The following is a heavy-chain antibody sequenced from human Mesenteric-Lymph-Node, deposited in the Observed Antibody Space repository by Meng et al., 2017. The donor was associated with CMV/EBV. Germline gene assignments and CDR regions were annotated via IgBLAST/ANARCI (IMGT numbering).Heavy chain of an antibody. CDR3: AKYESRTMLDY. Sequence: CTVSGGSISTGGSYWGWIRQSPGKGLEWIGSTSHSGRASYSPSLTSRVTMSVDTSKNQFSLRLSSVTAADTAQYYCAKYESRTMLDYWGPGILVTVSS. CDR1: GGSISTGGSY. CDR2: TSHSGRA. J-gene: IGHJ4*02. D-gene: IGHD3-10*02. V-gene: IGHV4-39*01.